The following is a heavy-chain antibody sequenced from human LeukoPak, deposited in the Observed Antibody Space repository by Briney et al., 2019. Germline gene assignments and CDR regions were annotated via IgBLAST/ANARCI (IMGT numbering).Heavy chain of an antibody. CDR3: ARYVVGGGPDP. CDR2: INPSGGST. Sequence: ASVTVSCKASGYTFTSYYMHWVRQAPGQGLEWMGIINPSGGSTSYAQKFQGRVTMTRDTSTSTVYMELSSLRSEDTAVYYCARYVVGGGPDPWGQGTLVTVSS. D-gene: IGHD4-23*01. V-gene: IGHV1-46*01. CDR1: GYTFTSYY. J-gene: IGHJ5*02.